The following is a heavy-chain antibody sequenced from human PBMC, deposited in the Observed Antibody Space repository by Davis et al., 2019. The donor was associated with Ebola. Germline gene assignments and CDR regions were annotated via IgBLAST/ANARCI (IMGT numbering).Heavy chain of an antibody. D-gene: IGHD6-6*01. V-gene: IGHV4-39*07. CDR1: GGSISSNTYY. Sequence: SETLSLTCTVSGGSISSNTYYWGWIRQPPGKGLEWIGSIYYSGSTYYNPSLKSRVTISLDTSKNQFSLKLSSVTAADTAVYYCARSIAARHHSDYWGQGTLVTVSS. CDR3: ARSIAARHHSDY. J-gene: IGHJ4*02. CDR2: IYYSGST.